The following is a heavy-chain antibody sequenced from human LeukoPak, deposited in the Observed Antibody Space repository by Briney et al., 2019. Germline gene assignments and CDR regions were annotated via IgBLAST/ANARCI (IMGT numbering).Heavy chain of an antibody. CDR1: GFTFSSYA. J-gene: IGHJ4*02. Sequence: GRSLRLSCAASGFTFSSYAMSWVRQAPGKGLEWVSAISDSGCNTYYADSVKGRFTISRDNSKNTLYLQMNSLRAEDTAVYSCAKDGGVSMIVVVPDHWGQGTLVTVSS. CDR2: ISDSGCNT. V-gene: IGHV3-23*01. CDR3: AKDGGVSMIVVVPDH. D-gene: IGHD3-22*01.